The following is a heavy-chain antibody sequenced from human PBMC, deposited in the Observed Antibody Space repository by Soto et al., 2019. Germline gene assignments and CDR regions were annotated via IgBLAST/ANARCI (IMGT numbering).Heavy chain of an antibody. D-gene: IGHD3-10*01. CDR1: GYTFTSYY. CDR3: ARDRGSPLAGEYYGMAV. CDR2: INPSGGST. V-gene: IGHV1-46*01. Sequence: ASVQVSCKASGYTFTSYYMNWVRQAPVKGLEWMGIINPSGGSTSYAQKFQGRVTMTRDTSTSTVYMELSSLRSEDTAGYYCARDRGSPLAGEYYGMAVWGQGITVTVSS. J-gene: IGHJ6*02.